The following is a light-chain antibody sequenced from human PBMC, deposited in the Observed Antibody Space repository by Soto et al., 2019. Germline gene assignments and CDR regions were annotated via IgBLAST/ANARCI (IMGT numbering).Light chain of an antibody. J-gene: IGKJ2*01. V-gene: IGKV1-39*01. Sequence: DIQMTQSPSSLSASVGNRVTITCRASQSISSYLNWYQQKPGKAPKLLIYAASSLQSGVPSRFSGSGSGTDFTLTISSLQPEDFAVYYCQQYNYWPRTFGQGTKVDIK. CDR1: QSISSY. CDR3: QQYNYWPRT. CDR2: AAS.